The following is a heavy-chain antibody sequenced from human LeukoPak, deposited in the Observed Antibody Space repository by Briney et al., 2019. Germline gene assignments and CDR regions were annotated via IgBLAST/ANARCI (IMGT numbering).Heavy chain of an antibody. CDR1: GFTFRSYA. V-gene: IGHV3-30*01. J-gene: IGHJ4*02. D-gene: IGHD2-2*01. CDR2: ISYDGSNK. Sequence: SGGSLRLSCAASGFTFRSYAMHWVRQAPGKRLEWVAIISYDGSNKYYADSVRGRFTISGDNSKNTLYLQMNSLRLEDTAVYYCARGYCSSTFCDLDFDYWGQGTLVTVSS. CDR3: ARGYCSSTFCDLDFDY.